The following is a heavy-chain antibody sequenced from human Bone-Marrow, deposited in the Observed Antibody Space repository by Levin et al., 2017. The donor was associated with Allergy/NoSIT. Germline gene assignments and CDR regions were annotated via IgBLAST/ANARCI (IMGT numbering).Heavy chain of an antibody. CDR3: AKDLDESYYDLWSGYFRFDN. Sequence: QHGESLKISCAASGFTFDSYAMSWVRQAPGKGPEWVSGITGSGGSTFYADSVKGRFTISRDNSKNTLDLQMSSLRVEDTAVYYCAKDLDESYYDLWSGYFRFDNWGQGTLVTVSS. CDR2: ITGSGGST. J-gene: IGHJ4*02. V-gene: IGHV3-23*01. CDR1: GFTFDSYA. D-gene: IGHD3-3*01.